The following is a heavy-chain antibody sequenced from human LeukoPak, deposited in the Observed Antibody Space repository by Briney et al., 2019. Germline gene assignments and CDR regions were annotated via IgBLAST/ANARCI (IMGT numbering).Heavy chain of an antibody. CDR2: IIPIFGTA. J-gene: IGHJ3*02. V-gene: IGHV1-69*01. CDR3: ARQERAAAFDI. CDR1: GGTFSSYA. Sequence: GASVKVSCKASGGTFSSYAISRVRQAPGQGLEWMGGIIPIFGTANYAQKFQGRVTITADESTSTAYMELSSLRSEDTAVYYCARQERAAAFDIWGQGTMVTVSS.